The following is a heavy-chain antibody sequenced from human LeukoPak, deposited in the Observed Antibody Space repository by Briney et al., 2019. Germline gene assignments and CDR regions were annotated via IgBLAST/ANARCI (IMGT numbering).Heavy chain of an antibody. CDR1: GFTFSSYE. Sequence: GGSLRLSCAASGFTFSSYEMNWVRQAPGEGLEWVSYISSSGSTIYYADSVKGRFTISRDNAKNSLYLQMNSLRAEDTAVYYCARVYDILTGSYFDYWGQGTLVTVSS. V-gene: IGHV3-48*03. CDR2: ISSSGSTI. J-gene: IGHJ4*02. CDR3: ARVYDILTGSYFDY. D-gene: IGHD3-9*01.